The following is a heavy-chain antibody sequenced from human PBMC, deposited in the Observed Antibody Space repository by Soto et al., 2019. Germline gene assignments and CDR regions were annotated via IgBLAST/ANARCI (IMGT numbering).Heavy chain of an antibody. D-gene: IGHD2-15*01. CDR2: ISYDGTNK. V-gene: IGHV3-30*18. CDR1: GFTFSSYG. J-gene: IGHJ6*02. CDR3: AKTPPMTPPSYYYGLDV. Sequence: GGSLRLSCAASGFTFSSYGMHRVRQAPGKGLEWVAVISYDGTNKYYAYSVKGRFTISRDNTKNTLYLQMNSLRAEDTAVHYCAKTPPMTPPSYYYGLDVWGQGTTVTVSS.